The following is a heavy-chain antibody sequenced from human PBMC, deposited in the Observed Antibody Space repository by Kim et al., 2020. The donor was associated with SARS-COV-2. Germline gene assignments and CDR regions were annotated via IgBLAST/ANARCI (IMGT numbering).Heavy chain of an antibody. V-gene: IGHV3-48*03. D-gene: IGHD5-18*01. Sequence: GGSLRLSCAASGFTFSSYEMNWVRQAPGKGLEWVSYISSSGSTIYYADSVKGRFTISRDNAKNSLYLQMNSLRAEDTAVYYCARDFVRRVGWPRAAMGGSQNYWGQGTLVTVSS. CDR1: GFTFSSYE. CDR3: ARDFVRRVGWPRAAMGGSQNY. CDR2: ISSSGSTI. J-gene: IGHJ4*02.